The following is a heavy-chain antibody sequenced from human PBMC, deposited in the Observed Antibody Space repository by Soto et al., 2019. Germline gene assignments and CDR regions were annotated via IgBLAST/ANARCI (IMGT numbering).Heavy chain of an antibody. D-gene: IGHD3-22*01. Sequence: QVQLQESGPGLVKPSETLSLTCTVSGGSISSYYWSWIRQPPGKGLEWIGYIYYSGSTNYNPSLKSRVTISVDTSKNQFSLKLSSVTAADTAVYYCARLQNSTYYYDSSGYYLGYWGQGTLVTVSS. V-gene: IGHV4-59*01. CDR1: GGSISSYY. J-gene: IGHJ4*02. CDR3: ARLQNSTYYYDSSGYYLGY. CDR2: IYYSGST.